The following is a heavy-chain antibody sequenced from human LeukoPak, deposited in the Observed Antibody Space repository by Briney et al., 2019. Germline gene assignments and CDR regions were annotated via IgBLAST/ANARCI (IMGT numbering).Heavy chain of an antibody. Sequence: PGGSLRLSCAASGFTFSSYEMNWVRQAPGKGLEWISYISSSSTTIHYADSVKGRFTISRDNAENSLYLQMNSLRVEDTAVYYCARMGAIAGWFDPWGQGTLVTVSS. J-gene: IGHJ5*02. CDR2: ISSSSTTI. CDR3: ARMGAIAGWFDP. D-gene: IGHD2-15*01. CDR1: GFTFSSYE. V-gene: IGHV3-48*03.